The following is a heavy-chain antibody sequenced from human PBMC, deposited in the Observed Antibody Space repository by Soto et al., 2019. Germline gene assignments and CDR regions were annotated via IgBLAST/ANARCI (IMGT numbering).Heavy chain of an antibody. Sequence: PSETLSLTYTVSGGSISSYYWSWIRQPPGKGLEWIGYIYYTGSTNYNPSLKSRVTISVDTSKNQFSLKLSSVTAADTAVYYCARVVITMIRGVIHSSWFDPWGQGTLVTVSS. CDR2: IYYTGST. V-gene: IGHV4-59*01. CDR1: GGSISSYY. J-gene: IGHJ5*02. D-gene: IGHD3-10*01. CDR3: ARVVITMIRGVIHSSWFDP.